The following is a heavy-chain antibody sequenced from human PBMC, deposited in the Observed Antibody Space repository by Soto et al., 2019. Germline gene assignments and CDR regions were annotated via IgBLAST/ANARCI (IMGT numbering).Heavy chain of an antibody. CDR3: ARVRHDDFWSGYYFDY. CDR1: GGSISSGGYY. D-gene: IGHD3-3*01. V-gene: IGHV4-31*03. Sequence: KPSETLSLTCTVSGGSISSGGYYWSWIRQHPGKGLEWIGYIYYSGSTYYNPSLKSRVTISVDTSKNQFSLKLSSVTAADTAVYYCARVRHDDFWSGYYFDYWGQGTLVTVSS. CDR2: IYYSGST. J-gene: IGHJ4*02.